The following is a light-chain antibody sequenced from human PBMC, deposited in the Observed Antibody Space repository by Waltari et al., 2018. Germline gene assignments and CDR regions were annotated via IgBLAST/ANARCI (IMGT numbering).Light chain of an antibody. V-gene: IGKV1-27*01. J-gene: IGKJ3*01. CDR2: GAS. CDR1: RDVGKY. CDR3: QNYDGAPLT. Sequence: QMTQSPPSLSASLGDRVTITCRASRDVGKYLAWYHQKPGKIPDPLVYGASTLQSGVPSRFSGSGSGADFTLTIIGLQPEDVGTYYCQNYDGAPLTFGPGTKVHFK.